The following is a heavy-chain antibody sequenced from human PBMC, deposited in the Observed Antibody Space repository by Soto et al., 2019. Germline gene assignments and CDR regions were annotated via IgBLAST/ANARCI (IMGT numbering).Heavy chain of an antibody. CDR3: ARVEAVAGLYNYPGLDV. CDR2: IVPIFGTT. V-gene: IGHV1-69*12. Sequence: QVQLVQSGAEVKKPGSSVKVSCKVSGGTFSNYAIDWVRLAPGHGLEWMGGIVPIFGTTYYTQKFQGRATIIADESTTTAYWEMSSLRSEDTAIYYGARVEAVAGLYNYPGLDVWGQGTAVTVSS. J-gene: IGHJ6*02. CDR1: GGTFSNYA. D-gene: IGHD6-19*01.